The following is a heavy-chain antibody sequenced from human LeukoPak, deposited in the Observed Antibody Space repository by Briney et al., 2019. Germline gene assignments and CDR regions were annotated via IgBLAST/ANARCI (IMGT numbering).Heavy chain of an antibody. CDR1: GYTFTSYY. J-gene: IGHJ6*02. Sequence: ASVKVSCKASGYTFTSYYMHWVRQAPGQGLEWMGWISAYNGNTNYAQKLQGRVTMTTDTSTSTAYMELRSLRSDDTAVYYCARAESSRFTYYYYGMDVWGQGTTVTVSS. D-gene: IGHD3-10*01. CDR2: ISAYNGNT. CDR3: ARAESSRFTYYYYGMDV. V-gene: IGHV1-18*04.